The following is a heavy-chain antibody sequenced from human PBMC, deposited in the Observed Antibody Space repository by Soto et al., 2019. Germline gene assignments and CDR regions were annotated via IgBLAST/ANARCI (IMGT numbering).Heavy chain of an antibody. D-gene: IGHD3-16*02. CDR3: AKIKGDIWGSYRYTEYYFDY. CDR1: GFTFSSYA. J-gene: IGHJ4*02. Sequence: GESLKISCAASGFTFSSYAMSWVRQAPGKGLEWVSAISGSGGSTYYADSVKGRFTISRDNSKNTLYLQMNSLRAEDTAVYYCAKIKGDIWGSYRYTEYYFDYWGQGTLVTVSS. V-gene: IGHV3-23*01. CDR2: ISGSGGST.